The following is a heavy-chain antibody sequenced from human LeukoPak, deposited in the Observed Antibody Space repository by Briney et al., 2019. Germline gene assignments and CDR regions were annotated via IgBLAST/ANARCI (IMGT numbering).Heavy chain of an antibody. CDR3: ARTYYYDSSGHLPS. CDR2: INPNSGGT. J-gene: IGHJ6*02. D-gene: IGHD3-22*01. Sequence: ASVKVSCKASGYTFTGYYMHWVRQAPGQGLEWMGWINPNSGGTNYAQKFQGRVTMTRDTSISTAYMELSRLRSDDTAVYDCARTYYYDSSGHLPSWGQGTTVTVSS. CDR1: GYTFTGYY. V-gene: IGHV1-2*02.